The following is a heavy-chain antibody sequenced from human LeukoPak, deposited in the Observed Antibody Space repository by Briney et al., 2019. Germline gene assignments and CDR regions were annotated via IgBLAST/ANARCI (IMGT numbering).Heavy chain of an antibody. Sequence: GGSLRLSCAASGFTFSSYDMHWVRQATGKGLEWVSAIGTAGDTYYPGSVKGRFTISRGNAKNSLYLQMNSLRAGDTAVYYCARGRYSSSSGRYFDLWGRGTLVTVSS. V-gene: IGHV3-13*01. J-gene: IGHJ2*01. CDR1: GFTFSSYD. CDR3: ARGRYSSSSGRYFDL. D-gene: IGHD6-6*01. CDR2: IGTAGDT.